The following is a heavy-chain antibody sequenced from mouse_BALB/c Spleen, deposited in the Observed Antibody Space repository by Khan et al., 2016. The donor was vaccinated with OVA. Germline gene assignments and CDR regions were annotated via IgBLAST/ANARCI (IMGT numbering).Heavy chain of an antibody. CDR3: ARNYDYDEGLSY. CDR1: GFSLTSYG. J-gene: IGHJ3*01. D-gene: IGHD2-4*01. CDR2: IWSGGST. Sequence: QVQLKQSGPGLVQPSQSLSITCTVSGFSLTSYGVHWVRQSPGKGLEWLGVIWSGGSTDYNAAFISRLSISKDNSKSQVFFKLNNLQANDTAIYYGARNYDYDEGLSYWGQGTLVTVSA. V-gene: IGHV2-2*02.